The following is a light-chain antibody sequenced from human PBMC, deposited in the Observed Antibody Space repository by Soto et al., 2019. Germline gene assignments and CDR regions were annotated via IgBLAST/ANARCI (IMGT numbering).Light chain of an antibody. CDR2: RNY. V-gene: IGLV1-47*01. CDR1: ISNIGDND. Sequence: QSVLTQPPSASGTPGQRVTFSCSGIISNIGDNDVFWYQQLPGTAPKLLIYRNYERPSGVPDRFSGSKSGTSASLAISGLRSEDEADYYCAVWDDSLSGVVFGGGTKLTVL. J-gene: IGLJ2*01. CDR3: AVWDDSLSGVV.